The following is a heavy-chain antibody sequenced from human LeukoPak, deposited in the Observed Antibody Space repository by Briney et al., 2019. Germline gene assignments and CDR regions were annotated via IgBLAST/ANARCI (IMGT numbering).Heavy chain of an antibody. D-gene: IGHD4-17*01. Sequence: ASVKVSCNASGYTFTSYAMNWVRQAPGQGLEWMGWINTNTGNPTYAQGFTGRFVFSLDTSVSTAYLQISSLKAEDTAVYYCATLHYGDYVMVIWRQGPMVTVSS. J-gene: IGHJ3*02. CDR3: ATLHYGDYVMVI. V-gene: IGHV7-4-1*02. CDR1: GYTFTSYA. CDR2: INTNTGNP.